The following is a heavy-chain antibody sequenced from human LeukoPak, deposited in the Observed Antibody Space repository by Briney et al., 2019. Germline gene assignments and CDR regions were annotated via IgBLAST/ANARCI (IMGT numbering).Heavy chain of an antibody. J-gene: IGHJ4*01. CDR3: ARAFGYDWRLDY. Sequence: GGSLRLSCAASEITVSSSYLSWVRQAPGKGLEWVSLIYSGGSTYYADSVKGRFTVSRDNSKNTLYLQMDSLRAEDTAVYYCARAFGYDWRLDYWGQGTLVTVSS. CDR1: EITVSSSY. D-gene: IGHD5-12*01. CDR2: IYSGGST. V-gene: IGHV3-53*01.